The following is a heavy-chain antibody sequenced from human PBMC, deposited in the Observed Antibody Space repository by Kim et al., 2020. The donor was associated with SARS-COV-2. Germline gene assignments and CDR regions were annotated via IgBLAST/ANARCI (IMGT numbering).Heavy chain of an antibody. D-gene: IGHD2-2*01. J-gene: IGHJ6*02. CDR3: ARDRASDIVVVPARPYYYYGMDV. CDR1: GGSISSSSYY. CDR2: IYYSGST. Sequence: SETLSPTCTVSGGSISSSSYYWGWIRQPPGKGLEWIGSIYYSGSTYYNPSLKSRVTISVDTSKNQFSLKLSSVTAADTAVYYCARDRASDIVVVPARPYYYYGMDVWGQGTTVTVSS. V-gene: IGHV4-39*07.